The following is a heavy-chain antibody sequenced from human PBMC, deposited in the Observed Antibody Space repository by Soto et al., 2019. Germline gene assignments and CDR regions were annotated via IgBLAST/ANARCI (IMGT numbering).Heavy chain of an antibody. CDR1: GGSISRSNW. CDR3: ARQYSYYYDSSGYYGRAFDI. Sequence: PSETLSLTCAVSGGSISRSNWWSWVRQPPGKGLEWIGEIYHTGSTNYNPSLKSRVTISVDKSKNQISLKLSSVTAADTAVYYCARQYSYYYDSSGYYGRAFDIWGQGTMVTVSS. D-gene: IGHD3-22*01. V-gene: IGHV4-4*02. CDR2: IYHTGST. J-gene: IGHJ3*02.